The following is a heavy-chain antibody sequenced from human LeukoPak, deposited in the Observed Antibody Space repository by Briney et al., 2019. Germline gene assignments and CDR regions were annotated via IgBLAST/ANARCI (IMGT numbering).Heavy chain of an antibody. CDR3: ARDEQQRLVRYFDY. Sequence: PGGSLRLSSAASGFTFSSYEMNWVRQAPGKGLEWVSYISSSGSTIYYADSVKGRFTISRDNAKNSLYLQMNSLRAEDTAVYYCARDEQQRLVRYFDYWGQGTLVTVSS. J-gene: IGHJ4*02. CDR2: ISSSGSTI. V-gene: IGHV3-48*03. CDR1: GFTFSSYE. D-gene: IGHD6-13*01.